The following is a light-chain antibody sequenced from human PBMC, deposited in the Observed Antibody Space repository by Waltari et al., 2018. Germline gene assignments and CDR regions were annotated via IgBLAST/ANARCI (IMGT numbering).Light chain of an antibody. CDR1: QLENKF. J-gene: IGLJ1*01. V-gene: IGLV3-1*01. CDR3: QAWDTVSNYV. CDR2: QDT. Sequence: SYELTQPLSVSVSPGQTATITCSGHQLENKFICWYQQKQGQSPVLVIYQDTEPPTWVPGRFSGSSSGNTASLTIGGTQAVDEADYYCQAWDTVSNYVFGSGTKLTVL.